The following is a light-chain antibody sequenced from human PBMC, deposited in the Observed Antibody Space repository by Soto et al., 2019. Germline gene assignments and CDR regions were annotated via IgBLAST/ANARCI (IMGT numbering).Light chain of an antibody. CDR2: EVN. V-gene: IGLV2-14*01. CDR1: SSDIGAYDY. J-gene: IGLJ1*01. CDR3: FSVTTNTNTV. Sequence: QASQTHPASLPWSHGQVITISCTGTSSDIGAYDYVSWFQQHPGKAPKLMISEVNNRPSGVSNRFSGSKSGNTAYLTISGLQVEEDAEYFCFSVTTNTNTVFGTWTKATVL.